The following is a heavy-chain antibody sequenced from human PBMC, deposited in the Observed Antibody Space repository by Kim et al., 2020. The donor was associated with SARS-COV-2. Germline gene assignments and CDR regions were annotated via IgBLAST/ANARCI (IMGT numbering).Heavy chain of an antibody. CDR3: ARLRGDGYNSFDS. V-gene: IGHV4-59*08. Sequence: SETLSLTCTVSGVSINSDYWSWIRQPPGKGLDWIGNIYYSGNTNSNPSLKSRVTISVDTSKTQFSLRLSSMTAADTAVYYCARLRGDGYNSFDSWGQGVLVTVSS. D-gene: IGHD5-12*01. CDR2: IYYSGNT. J-gene: IGHJ4*02. CDR1: GVSINSDY.